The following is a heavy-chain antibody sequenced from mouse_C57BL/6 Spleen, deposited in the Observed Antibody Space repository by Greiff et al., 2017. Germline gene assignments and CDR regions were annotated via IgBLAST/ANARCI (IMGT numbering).Heavy chain of an antibody. CDR2: IRLKSDNYAT. Sequence: EVKVEESGGGLVQPGGSMKLSCVASGFTFSNYWMNWVRQSPEKGLEWVAQIRLKSDNYATHYAESVKGRFTISRDDSKRSVYLQMNNLRAEDTGIYYCTGAGTGAYWGQGTLVTVSA. V-gene: IGHV6-3*01. J-gene: IGHJ3*01. CDR1: GFTFSNYW. CDR3: TGAGTGAY. D-gene: IGHD4-1*01.